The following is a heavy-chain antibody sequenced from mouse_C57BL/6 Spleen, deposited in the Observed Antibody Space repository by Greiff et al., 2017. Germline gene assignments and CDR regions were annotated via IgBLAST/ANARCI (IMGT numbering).Heavy chain of an antibody. CDR1: GFSLTSYG. Sequence: QVQLQQSGPGLVQPSQSLSITCTVSGFSLTSYGVHWVRQPPGKGLEWLGVIWSGGSTDYNAAFISRLSISKDNSKSQVFFKMNSLQADDTAIYYCAKNGDYYGSSHLAYWGQGTLVTVSA. CDR3: AKNGDYYGSSHLAY. V-gene: IGHV2-4*01. CDR2: IWSGGST. J-gene: IGHJ3*01. D-gene: IGHD1-1*01.